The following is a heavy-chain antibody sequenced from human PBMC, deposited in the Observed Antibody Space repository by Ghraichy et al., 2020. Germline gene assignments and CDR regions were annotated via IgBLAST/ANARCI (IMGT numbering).Heavy chain of an antibody. V-gene: IGHV6-1*01. CDR2: TYYRSKWYS. J-gene: IGHJ4*02. D-gene: IGHD6-19*01. CDR3: VRGQWSAFNF. Sequence: SQTLSLTCVISGDCLSSNGFAWNWIRQSPSRGLEWLGRTYYRSKWYSEYAISVKSRITINPDTSKNQFSLHLSSLTPGDTARYYCVRGQWSAFNFWGQGTLVTVSS. CDR1: GDCLSSNGFA.